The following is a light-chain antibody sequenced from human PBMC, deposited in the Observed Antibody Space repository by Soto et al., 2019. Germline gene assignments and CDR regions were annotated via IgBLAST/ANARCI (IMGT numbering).Light chain of an antibody. J-gene: IGKJ1*01. Sequence: EIVLTQSPGTLSLSPGVRATLSCRASQSISNKYLAWYQQEPGQAPRLLIHGVSIRATGIPDRFRGSGSGTDFTLTISRLEPEDFAVYYCQLYSGSPWTFGQGTKVEIK. CDR3: QLYSGSPWT. CDR1: QSISNKY. CDR2: GVS. V-gene: IGKV3-20*01.